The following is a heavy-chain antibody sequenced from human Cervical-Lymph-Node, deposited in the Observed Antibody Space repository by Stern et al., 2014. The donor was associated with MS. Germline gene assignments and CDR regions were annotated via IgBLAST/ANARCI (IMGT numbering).Heavy chain of an antibody. CDR2: NVPIFGTA. J-gene: IGHJ6*02. Sequence: QVQLVQSGAEVKKPGASVKVSCKTSGDTFSSYAISWVRQGPGQGLVWMGVNVPIFGTANYADKCQGRVPITADVSTNTAYMELSRLGSDDTAVYYCARDSTTGMDVWGQGTTVTVSS. CDR1: GDTFSSYA. D-gene: IGHD1-1*01. CDR3: ARDSTTGMDV. V-gene: IGHV1-69*01.